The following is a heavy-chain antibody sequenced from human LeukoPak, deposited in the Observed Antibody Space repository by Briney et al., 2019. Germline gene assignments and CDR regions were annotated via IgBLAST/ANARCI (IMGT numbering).Heavy chain of an antibody. CDR3: ARGITGTTWGDY. J-gene: IGHJ4*02. V-gene: IGHV1-2*02. CDR1: GGTFSSYA. Sequence: ASVKVSCKASGGTFSSYAISWVRQAPGQGLEWMGWINPNSGGTNYAQKFQGRVTMTRDTSISTAYMELSRLRSDDTAVYYCARGITGTTWGDYWGQGTLVTVSS. D-gene: IGHD1-7*01. CDR2: INPNSGGT.